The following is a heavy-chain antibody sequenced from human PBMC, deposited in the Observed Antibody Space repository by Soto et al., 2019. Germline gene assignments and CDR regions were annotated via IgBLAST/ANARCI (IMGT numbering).Heavy chain of an antibody. V-gene: IGHV4-34*01. J-gene: IGHJ5*02. CDR2: IHYRANS. CDR3: ARPLQLAVSGFDP. CDR1: GGSFSGYY. Sequence: PSETLSLTCAVYGGSFSGYYWSWIRQPPGKGLEWIGSIHYRANSYYSPSLKSRITISVDTSKNQISLRLSSVTAADTAVYYCARPLQLAVSGFDPWGQGTLVTVSS. D-gene: IGHD3-3*02.